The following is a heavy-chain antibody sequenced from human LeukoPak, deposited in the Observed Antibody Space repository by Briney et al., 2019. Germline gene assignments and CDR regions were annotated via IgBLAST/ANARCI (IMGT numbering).Heavy chain of an antibody. D-gene: IGHD3-3*01. CDR1: GFTFSSYS. CDR2: ISSSSSTI. J-gene: IGHJ6*03. CDR3: ARQFGVNFWSGYYMDV. Sequence: GGSLRLSCAASGFTFSSYSMNWVRQAPGKGLEWVSYISSSSSTIYYADSVKGRFTISRDNAKNSLYLQMNSLRAEDTAVYYCARQFGVNFWSGYYMDVWGKGTTVTVSS. V-gene: IGHV3-48*01.